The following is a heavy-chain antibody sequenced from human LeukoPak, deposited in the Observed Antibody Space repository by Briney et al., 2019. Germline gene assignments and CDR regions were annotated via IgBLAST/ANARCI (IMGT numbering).Heavy chain of an antibody. V-gene: IGHV6-1*01. J-gene: IGHJ4*02. CDR3: ARGYSGYLVN. CDR2: TYYRFKWYT. Sequence: SQTLSLTCAISGDSVSSNSAAWSWIRQSPSRGLEWLGRTYYRFKWYTYYAVSVKSRITINPDTSKNQFSLQLYSVTPDDTAVYYCARGYSGYLVNWGQGTLVTVSS. D-gene: IGHD5-12*01. CDR1: GDSVSSNSAA.